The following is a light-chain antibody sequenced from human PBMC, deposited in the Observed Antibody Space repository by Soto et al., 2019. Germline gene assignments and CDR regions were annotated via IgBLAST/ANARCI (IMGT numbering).Light chain of an antibody. CDR1: TNDVGGYNY. CDR2: VVS. J-gene: IGLJ3*02. Sequence: QSALTQPASVSGSPGQSITISCTGTTNDVGGYNYVSWYQHHPGKAPKLMIYVVSNRPSGVSNRFSGSKSGNTASLTISGLQAEDEADYFCSSYATSSTVVFGGGTKLTVL. CDR3: SSYATSSTVV. V-gene: IGLV2-14*03.